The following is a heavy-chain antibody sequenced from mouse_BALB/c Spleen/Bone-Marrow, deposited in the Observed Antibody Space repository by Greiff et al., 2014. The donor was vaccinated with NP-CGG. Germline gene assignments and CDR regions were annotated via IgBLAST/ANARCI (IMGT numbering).Heavy chain of an antibody. J-gene: IGHJ1*01. V-gene: IGHV1S41*01. CDR2: ITPGSGST. CDR3: AKWSDGYFDV. Sequence: DLVKPGASVKLSCKASGYTFTSYWTNWIKQGPGQGLEWIGRITPGSGSTYYNEMFKGKATLTVDTSSSTAYIQLSSLSDEDSVVYFCAKWSDGYFDVWGAGTTVTVSS. CDR1: GYTFTSYW.